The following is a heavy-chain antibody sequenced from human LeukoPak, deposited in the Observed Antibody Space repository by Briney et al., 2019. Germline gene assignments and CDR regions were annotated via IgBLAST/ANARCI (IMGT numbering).Heavy chain of an antibody. Sequence: SETLSLTCAVYGGSFSGYYWSWIRQPPGKGLEWIGEINHSGSTNYNPSLKSRVTISVDTSKNQFSLKLSSVTAEDTAVYYCAREGYYYFDYWGQGTLVTVSS. CDR3: AREGYYYFDY. J-gene: IGHJ4*02. CDR1: GGSFSGYY. CDR2: INHSGST. V-gene: IGHV4-34*01. D-gene: IGHD1-26*01.